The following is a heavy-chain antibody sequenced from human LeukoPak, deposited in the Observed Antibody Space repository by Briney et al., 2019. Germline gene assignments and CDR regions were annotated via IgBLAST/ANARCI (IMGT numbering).Heavy chain of an antibody. CDR1: GFTFSSYA. CDR2: ISGGGGST. V-gene: IGHV3-23*01. J-gene: IGHJ4*02. Sequence: GGSLRLSCAASGFTFSSYAMSWVRQAPGKGLEWVSTISGGGGSTYSADSVKGRFTISRDNSKNTLYLQMNSLRAEDTAVYYCAKKETGPLSNWGQGTLVTVSS. D-gene: IGHD3-9*01. CDR3: AKKETGPLSN.